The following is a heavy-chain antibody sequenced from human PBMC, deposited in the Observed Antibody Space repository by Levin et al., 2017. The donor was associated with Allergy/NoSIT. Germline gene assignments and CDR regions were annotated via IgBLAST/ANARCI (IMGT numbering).Heavy chain of an antibody. V-gene: IGHV4-39*01. CDR1: GVSISSSNSF. D-gene: IGHD5-18*01. CDR3: AKIRGRAQLWES. J-gene: IGHJ4*02. Sequence: GSLRLSCSVSGVSISSSNSFWGWVRQTPGKGLEWIGTISYGGSSYYNPSIRSRLTISVDTSNNQVFLKLSSVTAADTAVYYCAKIRGRAQLWESWGQGTLVTVSS. CDR2: ISYGGSS.